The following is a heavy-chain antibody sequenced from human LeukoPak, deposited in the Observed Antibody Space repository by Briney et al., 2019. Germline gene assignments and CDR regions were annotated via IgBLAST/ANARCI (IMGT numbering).Heavy chain of an antibody. CDR3: ARDRASTPGY. CDR2: IKQDGSEK. D-gene: IGHD3-10*01. CDR1: GFTFSSYA. J-gene: IGHJ4*02. Sequence: HPGGSLRLSCAASGFTFSSYAMSWVRQAPGKGLEWVANIKQDGSEKYYVDSVKGRFTISRDNAKNSLYLQMNSLRAEDTAVYYCARDRASTPGYWGQGTLVTVSS. V-gene: IGHV3-7*01.